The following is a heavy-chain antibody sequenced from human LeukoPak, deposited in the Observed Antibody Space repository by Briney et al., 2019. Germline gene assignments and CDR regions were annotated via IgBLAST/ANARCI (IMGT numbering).Heavy chain of an antibody. J-gene: IGHJ4*02. CDR1: GGSISTYY. D-gene: IGHD6-13*01. CDR2: TYYSGST. Sequence: PSETLSLTCTVSGGSISTYYWSWIRQPAGKGLEWIGYTYYSGSTNYNPSLKSRVTISVDTSKNQFSLKLSSVTAADTAVYYCARSYSSSWASLDHWGQGALVTVSS. V-gene: IGHV4-59*01. CDR3: ARSYSSSWASLDH.